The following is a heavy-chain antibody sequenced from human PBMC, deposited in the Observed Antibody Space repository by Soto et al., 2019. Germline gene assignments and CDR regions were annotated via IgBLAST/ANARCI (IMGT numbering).Heavy chain of an antibody. V-gene: IGHV3-23*01. Sequence: EVQLLESGGDLVQPGGSLRLSCAASGFAFSNYAMNWVRQAPGKGLEWVSVISGGGGTTYYADSVKGRFTISRDNSKKTLYLQMSSLRGDDTAVYYCAKEWSRGYYFDYWGQGTLVIVSS. CDR3: AKEWSRGYYFDY. CDR1: GFAFSNYA. D-gene: IGHD2-15*01. J-gene: IGHJ4*02. CDR2: ISGGGGTT.